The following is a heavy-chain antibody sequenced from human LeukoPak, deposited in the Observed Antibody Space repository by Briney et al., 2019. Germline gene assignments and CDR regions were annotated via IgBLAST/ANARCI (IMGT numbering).Heavy chain of an antibody. CDR3: AKDRFYGSGSYTFDS. J-gene: IGHJ4*02. Sequence: GGSLRLSCAASGFTFSNYAMSGVRQAPGKGLEWVSAISGSGGSTYYADSVKGRFTISRDNSKSTLYLRMNSLRAEDSAVYYCAKDRFYGSGSYTFDSWGQGTLVTVSS. CDR1: GFTFSNYA. D-gene: IGHD3-10*01. CDR2: ISGSGGST. V-gene: IGHV3-23*01.